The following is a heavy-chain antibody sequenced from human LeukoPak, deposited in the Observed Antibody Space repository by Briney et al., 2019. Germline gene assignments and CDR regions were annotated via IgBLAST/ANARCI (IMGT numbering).Heavy chain of an antibody. CDR2: IYSGGST. D-gene: IGHD5-24*01. CDR3: ARSKERWLQFPFDY. CDR1: GFTVTSNY. V-gene: IGHV3-66*01. Sequence: PGGSLRLSCAASGFTVTSNYMSWVRQAPGKGLKWVSVIYSGGSTYYTDSVKGRFTISRDNSKNTLYLQMNSLRAEDTAVYYCARSKERWLQFPFDYWGQGTLVTVSS. J-gene: IGHJ4*02.